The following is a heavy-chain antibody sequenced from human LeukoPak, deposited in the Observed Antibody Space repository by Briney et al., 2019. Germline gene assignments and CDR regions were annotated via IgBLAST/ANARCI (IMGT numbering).Heavy chain of an antibody. Sequence: PSEILSLTCTVSGYSISSGYYWGWIRQPPGKGLEWIGSIYHSGRTFYNPSLKSRVTISVDTSKNQFSLKLSSVTAADTAVYYCARSKDIRMGSKRGIEMDYWGQGTLVTVSS. CDR3: ARSKDIRMGSKRGIEMDY. J-gene: IGHJ4*02. D-gene: IGHD5-24*01. CDR1: GYSISSGYY. CDR2: IYHSGRT. V-gene: IGHV4-38-2*02.